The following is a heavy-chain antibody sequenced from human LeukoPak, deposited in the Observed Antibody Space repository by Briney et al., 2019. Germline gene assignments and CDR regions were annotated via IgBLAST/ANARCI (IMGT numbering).Heavy chain of an antibody. V-gene: IGHV4-30-2*01. CDR2: IYHSGST. J-gene: IGHJ5*02. CDR3: ARDLSRFWFDP. D-gene: IGHD3-3*02. CDR1: GGSISNGGYS. Sequence: SETLSLTCAVSGGSISNGGYSWSWIRQPPGKGLEWIGYIYHSGSTYYNPSLKSRVTISVDRSKNQFSLKLSSVTAADTAVYYCARDLSRFWFDPWGQGTLVTVSS.